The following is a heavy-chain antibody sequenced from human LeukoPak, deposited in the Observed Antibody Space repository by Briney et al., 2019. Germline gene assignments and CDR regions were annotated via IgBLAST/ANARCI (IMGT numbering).Heavy chain of an antibody. D-gene: IGHD6-19*01. CDR3: ARRDSSGWPATYNWFDP. V-gene: IGHV4-39*01. CDR2: IYYSGST. J-gene: IGHJ5*02. Sequence: KPLETLSLTCTVSGGSISSSSYYWGWIRQPPGKGLEWIGSIYYSGSTYYNPSLKSRVTISVDTSKNQFSLKLSSVTAADTAVYYCARRDSSGWPATYNWFDPWGQGTLVTVSS. CDR1: GGSISSSSYY.